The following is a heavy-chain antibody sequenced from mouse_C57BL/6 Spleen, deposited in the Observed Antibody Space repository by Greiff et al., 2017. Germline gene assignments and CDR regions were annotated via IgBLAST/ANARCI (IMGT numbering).Heavy chain of an antibody. CDR1: GYAFSSYW. V-gene: IGHV1-80*01. D-gene: IGHD1-1*01. CDR2: IYPGDGDT. CDR3: ARGGNTVVDFDY. Sequence: VQVVESGAELVKPGASVKISCKASGYAFSSYWMNWVKQRPGKGLEWIGQIYPGDGDTNYNGKFKGKATLTADKSSSTAYMQLSSLTSEDSAVYFCARGGNTVVDFDYWGQGTTLTVSS. J-gene: IGHJ2*01.